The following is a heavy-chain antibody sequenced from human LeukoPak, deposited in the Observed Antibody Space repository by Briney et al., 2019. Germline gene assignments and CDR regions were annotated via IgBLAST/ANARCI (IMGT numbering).Heavy chain of an antibody. CDR3: ARGGGSRPNGFDP. V-gene: IGHV4-31*03. CDR2: IYYSGST. Sequence: PSQTLSLTCTVSGGSISSGGYYWSWIRQHPGKGLEWIGYIYYSGSTYYNPSLKSRVTISVDTSKNQFSLKLSSVTAADTAVYYCARGGGSRPNGFDPWGQGTLVTVSS. D-gene: IGHD3-10*01. J-gene: IGHJ5*02. CDR1: GGSISSGGYY.